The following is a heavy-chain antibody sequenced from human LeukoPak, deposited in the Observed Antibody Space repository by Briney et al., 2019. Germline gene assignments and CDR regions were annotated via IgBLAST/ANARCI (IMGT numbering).Heavy chain of an antibody. CDR2: ISGSGGST. V-gene: IGHV3-23*01. D-gene: IGHD3-22*01. Sequence: GGSLRLSCAAFGFTFSSYAMSWVRQAPGKGLEWVSGLEWVSAISGSGGSTYYADSVKGRFTISRDNSENTLYLQMNSLRAEDTAVYYCAKRHYDSSGYYYGPYFDYWGQGTLVTVSS. CDR3: AKRHYDSSGYYYGPYFDY. CDR1: GFTFSSYA. J-gene: IGHJ4*02.